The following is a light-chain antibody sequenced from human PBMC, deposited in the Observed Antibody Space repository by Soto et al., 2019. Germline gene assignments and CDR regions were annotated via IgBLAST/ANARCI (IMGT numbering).Light chain of an antibody. CDR2: KGT. CDR3: CSSAPASTYV. Sequence: QSALAQPASVSGSPGQSVTISCTGTSSDVGAYNSVSWYQQHPDKAPQLMIYKGTQRPSGVSNRFSGSTSGNAASLTISGLQAGDEAHYFCCSSAPASTYVFGNGTKVNV. CDR1: SSDVGAYNS. V-gene: IGLV2-23*01. J-gene: IGLJ1*01.